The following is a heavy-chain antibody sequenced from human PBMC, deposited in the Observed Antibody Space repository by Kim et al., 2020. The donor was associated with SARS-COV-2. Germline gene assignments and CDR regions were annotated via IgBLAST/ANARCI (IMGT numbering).Heavy chain of an antibody. V-gene: IGHV3-48*02. CDR3: ATAAPEYYYDSSGYWGEDF. Sequence: GRFTISRDNAKNSLYLQMNSLRDEDTAVYYCATAAPEYYYDSSGYWGEDFWGQGTLVTVSS. J-gene: IGHJ4*02. D-gene: IGHD3-22*01.